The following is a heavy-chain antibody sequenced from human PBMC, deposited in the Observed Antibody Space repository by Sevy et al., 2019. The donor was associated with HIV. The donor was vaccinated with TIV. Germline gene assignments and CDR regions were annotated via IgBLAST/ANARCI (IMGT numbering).Heavy chain of an antibody. CDR1: GFTFSSYE. D-gene: IGHD5-18*01. CDR2: ISSSGSTI. V-gene: IGHV3-48*03. Sequence: GGSLRLSCAASGFTFSSYEMNWVRQAPGKGLEWVSYISSSGSTIYYADSVKGRFTISRDNAKNSLYLQMNSLRAEDTAVYYCARGKRSRGYSYPDGGMDVWGQGTTVTVS. J-gene: IGHJ6*02. CDR3: ARGKRSRGYSYPDGGMDV.